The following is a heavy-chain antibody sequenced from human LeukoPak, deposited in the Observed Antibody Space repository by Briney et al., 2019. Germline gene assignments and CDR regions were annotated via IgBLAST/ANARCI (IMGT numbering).Heavy chain of an antibody. J-gene: IGHJ4*02. V-gene: IGHV3-30*02. Sequence: GGSLRLSCAASGFTFSSYGMHWVRQAPGKGLEWVAFIRYDGSNKYYADSVKGRFTISRDNSKNTLYLQMNSLRAEDTAIYYCAKSRGMYDTSGWRTFDYWGQGTLVTVSP. CDR1: GFTFSSYG. D-gene: IGHD3-22*01. CDR3: AKSRGMYDTSGWRTFDY. CDR2: IRYDGSNK.